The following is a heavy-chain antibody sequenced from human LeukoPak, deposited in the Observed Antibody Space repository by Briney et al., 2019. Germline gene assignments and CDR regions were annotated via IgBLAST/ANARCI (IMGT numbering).Heavy chain of an antibody. CDR1: GYTFTSYG. J-gene: IGHJ4*02. Sequence: GASVKVSCKASGYTFTSYGISWVRQAPGQGLEWMGGIIPIFGTANYAQKFQGRVTITADKSTSTAYMELRSLRSDDTAVYYCARDYRSGSYLSDYWGQGTLVTVSS. CDR3: ARDYRSGSYLSDY. D-gene: IGHD1-26*01. CDR2: IIPIFGTA. V-gene: IGHV1-69*06.